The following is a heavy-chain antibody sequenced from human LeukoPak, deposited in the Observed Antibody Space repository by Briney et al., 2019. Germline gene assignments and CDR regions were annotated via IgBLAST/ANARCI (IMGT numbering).Heavy chain of an antibody. CDR3: AILGGVPAAINDAFDI. V-gene: IGHV1-46*01. D-gene: IGHD2-2*02. CDR1: GYTFTSYY. CDR2: INPSGGST. J-gene: IGHJ3*02. Sequence: ASVKVSCKASGYTFTSYYMHWVRQAPGQGLEWMGIINPSGGSTSYAQKFQGRVTMIRDTSTSTVYMELSSLRSEDTAVYYCAILGGVPAAINDAFDIWGQGTLVTVSS.